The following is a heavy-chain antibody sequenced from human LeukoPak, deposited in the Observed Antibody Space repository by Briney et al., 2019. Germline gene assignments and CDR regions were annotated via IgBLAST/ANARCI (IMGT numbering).Heavy chain of an antibody. CDR3: ARAPYYYGMDV. J-gene: IGHJ6*04. CDR2: INHSGST. Sequence: PETLSLTCAVYGGSFSGYYWSWIRQPPGKGLEWIGEINHSGSTNYNPSLKSRVTISVDTSKNQFSLKLSSVTAADTAVYYCARAPYYYGMDVWGKGTTVTVSS. V-gene: IGHV4-34*01. CDR1: GGSFSGYY.